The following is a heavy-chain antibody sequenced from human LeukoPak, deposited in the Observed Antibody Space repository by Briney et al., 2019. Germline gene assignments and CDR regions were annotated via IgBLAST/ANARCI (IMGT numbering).Heavy chain of an antibody. CDR1: GLTFSSYA. Sequence: GGSLRLSCAASGLTFSSYAMHWVRQAPGKGLEWVAVISYDGSNKYYAASVKDRFTISRDNFKNTLYLQMNSLRAEDTAVYYCARDFTPGVDTAMVLDYWGQGTLVTVSS. J-gene: IGHJ4*02. CDR2: ISYDGSNK. V-gene: IGHV3-30-3*01. CDR3: ARDFTPGVDTAMVLDY. D-gene: IGHD5-18*01.